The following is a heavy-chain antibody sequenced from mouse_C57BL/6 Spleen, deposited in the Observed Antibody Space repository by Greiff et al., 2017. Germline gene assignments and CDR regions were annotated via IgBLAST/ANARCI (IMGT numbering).Heavy chain of an antibody. Sequence: VPLQQPGAELVKPGASVKLSCKASGYTFTSYWMHWVKQRPGRGLAWIGRIDPNSGGTKYNEKFTIQATLTVDKPAITAYMQLSSLTAEDSAVYYCARSFTTVVPEFAYWGQGTLVTVSA. CDR3: ARSFTTVVPEFAY. V-gene: IGHV1-72*01. D-gene: IGHD1-1*01. CDR2: IDPNSGGT. J-gene: IGHJ3*01. CDR1: GYTFTSYW.